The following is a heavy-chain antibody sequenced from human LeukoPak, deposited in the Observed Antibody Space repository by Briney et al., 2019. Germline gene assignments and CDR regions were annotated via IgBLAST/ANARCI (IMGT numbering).Heavy chain of an antibody. CDR1: GFTFGSNW. D-gene: IGHD2-2*02. J-gene: IGHJ4*02. CDR2: IKSKADGGTA. Sequence: PGGSLRLSCAASGFTFGSNWMSWVRQAPGKGLEWVGRIKSKADGGTADYAAPVEGRFTISRDDSKNTLYLQMNALKIEDTAVYYCLPYLVPASGSWGQGTLVTVSS. CDR3: LPYLVPASGS. V-gene: IGHV3-15*01.